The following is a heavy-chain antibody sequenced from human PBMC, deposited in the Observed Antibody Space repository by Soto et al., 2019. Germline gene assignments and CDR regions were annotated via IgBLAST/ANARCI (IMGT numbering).Heavy chain of an antibody. J-gene: IGHJ4*02. CDR1: GGSISSGGYY. Sequence: LSLTCTVSGGSISSGGYYWSWIRQHPGKGLEWIGYIYYSGSTYYNPSLKSRVTISVDTSKNQFSLKLSSVTAADTAVYYCARDRECSGGNCYNYFDYWGQGTLVTVSS. CDR3: ARDRECSGGNCYNYFDY. V-gene: IGHV4-31*03. CDR2: IYYSGST. D-gene: IGHD2-15*01.